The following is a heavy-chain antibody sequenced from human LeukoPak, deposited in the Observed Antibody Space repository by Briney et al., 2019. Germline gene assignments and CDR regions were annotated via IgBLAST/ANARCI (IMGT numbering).Heavy chain of an antibody. CDR3: AKDLDGSGMYGGIDS. V-gene: IGHV3-23*01. CDR1: GFNFRSYG. J-gene: IGHJ4*02. D-gene: IGHD6-19*01. CDR2: ITASARTT. Sequence: GGSLRLSCEASGFNFRSYGMNWVRQAPGKGLEWVSGITASARTTYYADSVKGRFTISRGNSKNTLSLQMSSLRAEDTAVYYCAKDLDGSGMYGGIDSWGQGTLVTVSS.